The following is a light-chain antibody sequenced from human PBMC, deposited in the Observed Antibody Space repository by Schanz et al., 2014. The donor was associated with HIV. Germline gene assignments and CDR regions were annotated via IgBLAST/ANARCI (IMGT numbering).Light chain of an antibody. J-gene: IGLJ2*01. V-gene: IGLV2-11*01. CDR1: SSDVADYNS. CDR2: DVN. Sequence: QSALTQPRSVSGSPGQSVTISCTGTSSDVADYNSVSWYQQHPGKAPKLMIYDVNKRPSGVPDRFSGSKSAYTASLTISGLQPEDEADYYCSSYTTSSTLVFGGGTKLTVL. CDR3: SSYTTSSTLV.